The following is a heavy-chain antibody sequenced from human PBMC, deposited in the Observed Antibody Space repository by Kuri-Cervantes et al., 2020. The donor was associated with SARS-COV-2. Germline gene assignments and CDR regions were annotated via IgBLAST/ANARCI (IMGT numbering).Heavy chain of an antibody. V-gene: IGHV4-59*01. Sequence: SETLSLTCSVSGGSISSYYWGWIRQPPGKGLEWIGYFYSSGVTNYNPSLKSRVTISVDTSKNQLSLILSSVTAEDTAVYYCARDNALFSGSGFDYWGQGTLVTVSS. J-gene: IGHJ4*02. CDR1: GGSISSYY. CDR3: ARDNALFSGSGFDY. D-gene: IGHD1-26*01. CDR2: FYSSGVT.